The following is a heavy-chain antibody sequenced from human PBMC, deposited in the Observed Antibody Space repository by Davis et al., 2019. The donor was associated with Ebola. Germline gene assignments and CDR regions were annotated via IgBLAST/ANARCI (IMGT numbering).Heavy chain of an antibody. Sequence: GGSLRLSCAASGFTFSGSAMHWVRQASGKGLEWVGRIRSQANSYATAYAASVKGRFTISRDDSKNTAYLQMNSLKTEETAVYYCTGTVTTDVGTLDYWGQGTLVTVSS. J-gene: IGHJ4*02. V-gene: IGHV3-73*01. CDR1: GFTFSGSA. CDR2: IRSQANSYAT. CDR3: TGTVTTDVGTLDY. D-gene: IGHD4-17*01.